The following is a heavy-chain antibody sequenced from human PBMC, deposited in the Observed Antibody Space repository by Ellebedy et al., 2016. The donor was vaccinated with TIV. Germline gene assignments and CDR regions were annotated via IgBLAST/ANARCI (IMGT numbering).Heavy chain of an antibody. CDR3: ARNFAYSQFDY. D-gene: IGHD3-9*01. J-gene: IGHJ4*02. CDR1: GFTFSGSA. V-gene: IGHV3-73*01. Sequence: GGSLRLXXAASGFTFSGSAMHWVRQASGKGLEWVGRIRSKANSYATAYAASVKGRFTISRDNANNSLYLQMNSLRAEDTAVYYCARNFAYSQFDYWGQGTLVTVSS. CDR2: IRSKANSYAT.